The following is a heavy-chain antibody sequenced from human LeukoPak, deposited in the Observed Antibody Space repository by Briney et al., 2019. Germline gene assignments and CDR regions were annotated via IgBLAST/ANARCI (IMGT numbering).Heavy chain of an antibody. D-gene: IGHD1-26*01. CDR1: GFTFRSYN. Sequence: PGGSLRLSCAASGFTFRSYNMNWVRLAPGKGLEWVSYISSSSSTIYYADSVKGRFTISRDNAKNSLYLQMNSLRDEDTAVYYCARDVSGSYHYFDYWGQGTLVTVSS. J-gene: IGHJ4*02. V-gene: IGHV3-48*02. CDR2: ISSSSSTI. CDR3: ARDVSGSYHYFDY.